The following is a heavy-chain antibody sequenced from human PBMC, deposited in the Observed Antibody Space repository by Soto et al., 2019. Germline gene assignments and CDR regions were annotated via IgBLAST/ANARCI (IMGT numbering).Heavy chain of an antibody. Sequence: GGSLRLSCAASGFTVSSNYMSWVRQAPGKGLEWVSVSYSGGSTYYADSVKGRFTISRDNSKNTLYLQMNNLRAEDTAVYYCARDETYYDSGDYHCWGQGTLVTVS. J-gene: IGHJ4*02. D-gene: IGHD3-22*01. V-gene: IGHV3-53*01. CDR2: SYSGGST. CDR1: GFTVSSNY. CDR3: ARDETYYDSGDYHC.